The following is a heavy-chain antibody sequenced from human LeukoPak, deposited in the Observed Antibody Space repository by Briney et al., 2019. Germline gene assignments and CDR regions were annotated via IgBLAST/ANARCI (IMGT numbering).Heavy chain of an antibody. CDR3: VRGLSGDFWRGPYYYYYLDV. D-gene: IGHD3-3*01. J-gene: IGHJ6*03. Sequence: GSLRLSCAASGFTFSSSWMHWVRQTPGKGLMWVSRISADGSDIKYVDSVKGRFTISRDNAKSTLSLQMDSLRVEDTAVYYCVRGLSGDFWRGPYYYYYLDVWGKGAAVTVSS. CDR1: GFTFSSSW. V-gene: IGHV3-74*03. CDR2: ISADGSDI.